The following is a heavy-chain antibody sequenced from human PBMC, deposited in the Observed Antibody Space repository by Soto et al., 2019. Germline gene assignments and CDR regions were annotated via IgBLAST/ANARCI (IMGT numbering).Heavy chain of an antibody. CDR2: VDYNGNT. CDR1: GGSISSYS. J-gene: IGHJ3*02. V-gene: IGHV4-59*01. CDR3: AREGTGIDAFDI. Sequence: QMQLQETGPGLVKPSETLSLTCSVSGGSISSYSWSWIRQSPGNGLEWFAYVDYNGNTNYNPSLRSRATISLDTSNKQVSLKLTSVTAADTAVYYCAREGTGIDAFDIWGQGTMVTVSS.